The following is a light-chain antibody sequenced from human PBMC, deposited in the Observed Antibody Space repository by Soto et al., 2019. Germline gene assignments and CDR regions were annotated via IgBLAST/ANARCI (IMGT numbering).Light chain of an antibody. Sequence: DIQMTQSPSSLSASVGDRVTITCRASQGISTYLGWYQQKPGKVPKSLIYSASSLQSGVTSRFSASGSGTEFTLTISDMQPDDFATYYCQQYYRYPWMFGQGTKVEIK. V-gene: IGKV1-16*01. CDR3: QQYYRYPWM. CDR1: QGISTY. J-gene: IGKJ1*01. CDR2: SAS.